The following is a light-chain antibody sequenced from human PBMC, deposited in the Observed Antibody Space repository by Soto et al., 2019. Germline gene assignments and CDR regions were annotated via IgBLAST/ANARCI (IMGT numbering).Light chain of an antibody. Sequence: QSALTQPRSVSGSPGQSVTISCTETSSDVGGYNYVSWYQQHPSKAPTLMIYDVSKRPSGVPDRFSGSKSGNTASLTISGRQAEDEADYYCCSYAGSYTVVFGGGTKLTVL. V-gene: IGLV2-11*01. J-gene: IGLJ2*01. CDR2: DVS. CDR1: SSDVGGYNY. CDR3: CSYAGSYTVV.